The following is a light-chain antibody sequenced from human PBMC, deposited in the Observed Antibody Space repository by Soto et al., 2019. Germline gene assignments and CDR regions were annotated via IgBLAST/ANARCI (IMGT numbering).Light chain of an antibody. CDR2: EVS. J-gene: IGLJ3*02. CDR1: SSDVGGYKY. CDR3: SSYTSSRSRV. V-gene: IGLV2-14*01. Sequence: QSALTQPASVSGSPGQSITISCTGTSSDVGGYKYVSWYQQHPGKAPKLMIYEVSNRPSGVSNRFSGSKSGNTASLTISGLQTEDEADYYCSSYTSSRSRVFGGGTKLTLL.